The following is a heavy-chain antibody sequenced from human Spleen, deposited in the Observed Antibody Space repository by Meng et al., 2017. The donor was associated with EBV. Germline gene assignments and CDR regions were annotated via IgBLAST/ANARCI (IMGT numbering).Heavy chain of an antibody. CDR1: GFSFNSYT. V-gene: IGHV3-21*01. J-gene: IGHJ5*02. D-gene: IGHD1-26*01. CDR2: ISSTSTYI. CDR3: ARDDSGSNEWFDP. Sequence: DVQLVESGGXPVKTGGXLRLACAASGFSFNSYTMNWVRQAPGKGLEWVSSISSTSTYIYYADSVKGRFTISRDNAKNSLYLQMNSLRAEDTAVYYCARDDSGSNEWFDPWDQGNLVTVSS.